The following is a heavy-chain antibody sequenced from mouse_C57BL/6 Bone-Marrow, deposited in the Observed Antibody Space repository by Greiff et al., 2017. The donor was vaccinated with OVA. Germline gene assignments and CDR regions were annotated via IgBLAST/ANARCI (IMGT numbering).Heavy chain of an antibody. CDR1: GYTFTSYW. J-gene: IGHJ2*01. Sequence: VQLQQPGAELVKPGASVKLSCKASGYTFTSYWMHWVKQRPGQGLEWIGMIHPNSGSTNYNEKLKSKATLTVDKSSSTAYMQLSSLTSEDSAVYYCARVTGTDDYWGQGTTLTVSS. CDR2: IHPNSGST. V-gene: IGHV1-64*01. D-gene: IGHD4-1*01. CDR3: ARVTGTDDY.